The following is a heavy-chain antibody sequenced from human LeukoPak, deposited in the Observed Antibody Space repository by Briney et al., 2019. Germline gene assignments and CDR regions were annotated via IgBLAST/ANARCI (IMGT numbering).Heavy chain of an antibody. V-gene: IGHV3-11*01. D-gene: IGHD3-10*01. CDR1: GFTFSDYY. CDR2: ISSSGSTI. J-gene: IGHJ6*02. Sequence: GGSLRLSYAASGFTFSDYYMSWIRQAPGKGLEWVSYISSSGSTIYYADSVRGRFTISRDNAKNSLYLQMNSLRAEDTAVYYCARGPLVRGDLYYYYGMDVWGQGTTVTVSS. CDR3: ARGPLVRGDLYYYYGMDV.